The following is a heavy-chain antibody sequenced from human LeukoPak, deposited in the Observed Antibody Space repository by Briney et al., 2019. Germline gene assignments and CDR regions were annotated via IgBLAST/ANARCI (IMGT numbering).Heavy chain of an antibody. V-gene: IGHV3-21*01. D-gene: IGHD3-9*01. J-gene: IGHJ4*02. Sequence: GGSLRLSCAASGFSFNTYSMTWVRQAPGKGLEWVSIISRTSESTFYADSVKGRFTISRDNAKNSLYLQMNSLRAEDTAVYYCASYNVLRYFDWLFLRANFDYWGQGTLVTVSS. CDR1: GFSFNTYS. CDR2: ISRTSEST. CDR3: ASYNVLRYFDWLFLRANFDY.